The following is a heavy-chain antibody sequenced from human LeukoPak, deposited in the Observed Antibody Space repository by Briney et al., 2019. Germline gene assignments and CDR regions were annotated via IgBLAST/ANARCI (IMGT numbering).Heavy chain of an antibody. D-gene: IGHD6-13*01. CDR3: ESIAAAGNE. CDR1: GGPISRSTYY. J-gene: IGHJ4*02. CDR2: IYDNERT. Sequence: SETLSLTCAVSGGPISRSTYYWGWIRQPPGKGLEAIGRIYDNERTYYNPAPKRRVTRSVDASNNQYSLILSLVTPAGTALFYCESIAAAGNEWGQGTLVTVSS. V-gene: IGHV4-39*01.